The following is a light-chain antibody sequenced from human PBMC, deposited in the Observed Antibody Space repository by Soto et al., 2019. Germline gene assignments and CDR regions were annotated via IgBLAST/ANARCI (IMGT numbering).Light chain of an antibody. V-gene: IGLV2-14*01. CDR1: SSDVGGYNY. Sequence: QSVLTQPASVSGSPGQSITISCTGTSSDVGGYNYVSWYQQHPGKAPKLMIYEVSNRPSGVSNRFSGSKSGNTASLTISGLQAEDAADYYCSSYTISSTLVFGTGTKVTVL. J-gene: IGLJ1*01. CDR2: EVS. CDR3: SSYTISSTLV.